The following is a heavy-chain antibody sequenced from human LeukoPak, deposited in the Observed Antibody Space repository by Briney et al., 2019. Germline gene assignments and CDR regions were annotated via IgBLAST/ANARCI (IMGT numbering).Heavy chain of an antibody. J-gene: IGHJ3*02. CDR1: GYTFTSYY. V-gene: IGHV1-46*01. CDR2: INPSGGST. CDR3: ARGGGFSSGWKDAFDI. D-gene: IGHD6-19*01. Sequence: ASVKVSCKASGYTFTSYYMHWVRQAPGQGLEWMGIINPSGGSTSYAQKFQGRVTMTRDTSTSTVYMELSSLRSEDTAVYYCARGGGFSSGWKDAFDIWGQGTMVTVSS.